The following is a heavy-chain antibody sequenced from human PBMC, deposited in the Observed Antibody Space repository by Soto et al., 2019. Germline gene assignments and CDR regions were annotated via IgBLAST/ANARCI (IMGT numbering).Heavy chain of an antibody. CDR3: ARHQPPDIVLMVYATREAYYGMDV. CDR1: GYSFTIYW. D-gene: IGHD2-8*01. J-gene: IGHJ6*02. V-gene: IGHV5-10-1*01. CDR2: IDPSDSYT. Sequence: GESLKISCKGSGYSFTIYWISWVLQMPGKGLEWMGRIDPSDSYTNCSPSFQGHVTISADKSISTAYLQWSSLKASDTAMYYCARHQPPDIVLMVYATREAYYGMDVWGQGTTVTVSS.